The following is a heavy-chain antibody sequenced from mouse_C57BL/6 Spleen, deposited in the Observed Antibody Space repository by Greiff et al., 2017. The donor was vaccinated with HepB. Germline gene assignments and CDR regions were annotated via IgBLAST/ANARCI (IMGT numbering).Heavy chain of an antibody. D-gene: IGHD2-3*01. CDR2: IYPGSGST. J-gene: IGHJ3*01. CDR1: GYTFTSYW. CDR3: ARGGIYDGYYAFAY. V-gene: IGHV1-55*01. Sequence: QVQLQQPGAELVKPGVSVKMSCKASGYTFTSYWITCVKQRPGQGLEWIGDIYPGSGSTNYNEKFKSKATLTVDTSSSTAYMQLSSLTSEDSAVYYCARGGIYDGYYAFAYWGQGTLVTVSA.